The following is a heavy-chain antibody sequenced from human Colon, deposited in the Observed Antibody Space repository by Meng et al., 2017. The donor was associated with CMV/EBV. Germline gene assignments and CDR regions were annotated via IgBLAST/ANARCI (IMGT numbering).Heavy chain of an antibody. V-gene: IGHV3-21*01. CDR1: GFTFTSYS. Sequence: GASLKISCAASGFTFTSYSMNWVRQAPGKGLEWVSSISSSSSYRYYADSVKGRFTISRDNAKKLLYLQMNTLRAEDTAVYYCARDHNTSSSFAYWGQGILVTVSS. CDR2: ISSSSSYR. J-gene: IGHJ4*02. CDR3: ARDHNTSSSFAY. D-gene: IGHD6-6*01.